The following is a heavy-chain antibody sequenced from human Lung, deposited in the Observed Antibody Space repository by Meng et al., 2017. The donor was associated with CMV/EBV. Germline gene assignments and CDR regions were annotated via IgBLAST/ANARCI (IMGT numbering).Heavy chain of an antibody. CDR2: IYSGGST. CDR3: ARDSYGMDV. V-gene: IGHV3-53*01. J-gene: IGHJ6*02. CDR1: GFTVSGNY. Sequence: GEXXKISCAASGFTVSGNYMNWVRQAPGKGLEWVSVIYSGGSTYYADSVKGRFTISRDNSKNTRYLQMNSLRAEDTAVYYCARDSYGMDVWGQGTTVTVSS.